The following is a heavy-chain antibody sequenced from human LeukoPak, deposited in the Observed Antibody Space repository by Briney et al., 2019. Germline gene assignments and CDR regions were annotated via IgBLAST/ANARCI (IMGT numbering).Heavy chain of an antibody. Sequence: GGSLRLACAASGFTFSSYAMSWVRQAPGKWLEWVAAISGSGGSTYYADSVKGRFTISRDNSKNTLYLPINSLRADDTAVYYCANPYSSAWYSPLDYWGQGTLVTVSS. CDR3: ANPYSSAWYSPLDY. V-gene: IGHV3-23*01. CDR2: ISGSGGST. J-gene: IGHJ4*02. CDR1: GFTFSSYA. D-gene: IGHD6-19*01.